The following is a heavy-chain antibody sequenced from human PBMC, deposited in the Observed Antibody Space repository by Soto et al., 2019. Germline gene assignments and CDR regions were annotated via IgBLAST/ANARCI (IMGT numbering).Heavy chain of an antibody. D-gene: IGHD2-15*01. CDR3: ARAHCSGGSCYNPRFDP. CDR1: GGSFSGYY. Sequence: PSETLSLTCAVYGGSFSGYYWSWIRQPPGKGLEWIGEINHSGSTNYNPSLKSRVTISVDTSKNQFSLKLSSVTAADTAVYYCARAHCSGGSCYNPRFDPWGQGTLVTVSS. CDR2: INHSGST. J-gene: IGHJ5*02. V-gene: IGHV4-34*01.